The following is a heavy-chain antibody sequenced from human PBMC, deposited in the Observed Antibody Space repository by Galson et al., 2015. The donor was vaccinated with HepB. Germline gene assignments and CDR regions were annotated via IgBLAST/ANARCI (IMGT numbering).Heavy chain of an antibody. V-gene: IGHV3-30*18. CDR2: ISYDGSNK. Sequence: SLRLSCAASGFTFSSYGMHGVRQAPDKGLEWVAVISYDGSNKYYADSAKGRFTISGDNSKNTLYLQMNSLRAEDTAVYYCAKPVRQSLDAFDIWGQGTMVTVSS. D-gene: IGHD2-8*01. J-gene: IGHJ3*02. CDR1: GFTFSSYG. CDR3: AKPVRQSLDAFDI.